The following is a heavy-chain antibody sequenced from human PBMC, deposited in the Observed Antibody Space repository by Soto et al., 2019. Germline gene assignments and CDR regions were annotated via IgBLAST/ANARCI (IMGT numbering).Heavy chain of an antibody. CDR3: AAARGYCSSTSCYDHYYYYYMDV. CDR1: GFTFSSYA. D-gene: IGHD2-2*01. J-gene: IGHJ6*03. CDR2: ISGSGGST. V-gene: IGHV3-23*01. Sequence: GGSLRLSCAASGFTFSSYAMSWVRQAPGKGLEWVSAISGSGGSTYYADSVKGRFTISRDNSKNTLYLQMNSLRAEDTAVYYCAAARGYCSSTSCYDHYYYYYMDVWGKGTTVTVSS.